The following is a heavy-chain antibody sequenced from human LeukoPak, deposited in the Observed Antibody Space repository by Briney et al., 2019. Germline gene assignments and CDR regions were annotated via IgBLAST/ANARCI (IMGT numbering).Heavy chain of an antibody. J-gene: IGHJ4*02. CDR2: IIPIFGTA. CDR3: AREVSSSLAHFDY. Sequence: ASVKVSCKASGGTFSSYAISWVRQAPGQGLEWMGGIIPIFGTANYAQKFQGRATITTDESTSTAYMELSSLRSEDTAVYYCAREVSSSLAHFDYWGQGTLVTVSS. V-gene: IGHV1-69*05. CDR1: GGTFSSYA. D-gene: IGHD6-13*01.